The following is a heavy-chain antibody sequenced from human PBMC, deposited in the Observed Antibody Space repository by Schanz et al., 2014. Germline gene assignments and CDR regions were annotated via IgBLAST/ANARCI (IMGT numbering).Heavy chain of an antibody. V-gene: IGHV3-74*02. J-gene: IGHJ4*02. CDR2: IKSDGSST. CDR1: GFTFSSYW. CDR3: ARGGPAYYFDD. Sequence: EVHLVESGGGLVQPGGSLRLSCAASGFTFSSYWMHWVRQVPGKGLVWVSRIKSDGSSTSYADSVKGRFTISRDNSKNTVYIQMNSLRAEDTAVYNCARGGPAYYFDDWGQGTLVTVSS.